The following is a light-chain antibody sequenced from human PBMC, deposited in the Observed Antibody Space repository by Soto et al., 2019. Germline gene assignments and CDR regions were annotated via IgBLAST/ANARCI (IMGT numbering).Light chain of an antibody. J-gene: IGKJ1*01. Sequence: DIKMTQSPSTLSASVGDRITITCRASQSISSWLAWYQQKPGKAPKLLIYKASSLESGVPSRFSGSASGTDITLTISSLQPEDFATYYCLQDYTYPWTFGQGTKVDIK. CDR2: KAS. V-gene: IGKV1-5*03. CDR3: LQDYTYPWT. CDR1: QSISSW.